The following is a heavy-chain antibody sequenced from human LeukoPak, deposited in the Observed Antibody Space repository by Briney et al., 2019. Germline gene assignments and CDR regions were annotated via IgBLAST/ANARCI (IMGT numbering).Heavy chain of an antibody. V-gene: IGHV3-23*01. Sequence: PGGSLRLSCAASGFTFSSYGMSWVRQAPGKGLEWVSSLSGSGGSTYYADSVKGRFTISRDNSKNTLYLQMNSLRAEDTAVYYCAKGPIVVVPAAMDYWGQGTLVTVSS. CDR3: AKGPIVVVPAAMDY. CDR1: GFTFSSYG. CDR2: LSGSGGST. J-gene: IGHJ4*02. D-gene: IGHD2-2*01.